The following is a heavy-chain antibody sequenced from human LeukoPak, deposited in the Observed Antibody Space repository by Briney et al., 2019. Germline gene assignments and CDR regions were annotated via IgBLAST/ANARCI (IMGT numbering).Heavy chain of an antibody. J-gene: IGHJ5*02. Sequence: PGGSLRLSCAASGFTFSSYAMSWVRQAPGKGLEWVSAISGSGGSTYYADSVKGRFTISRDNSKNTLYLQMNSLRAEDTAVYYCARDRQQVAAQNWFDPWGQGTLVTVSS. CDR3: ARDRQQVAAQNWFDP. CDR1: GFTFSSYA. D-gene: IGHD6-13*01. V-gene: IGHV3-23*01. CDR2: ISGSGGST.